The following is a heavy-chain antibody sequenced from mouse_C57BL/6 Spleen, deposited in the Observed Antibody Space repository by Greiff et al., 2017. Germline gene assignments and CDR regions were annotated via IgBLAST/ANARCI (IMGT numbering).Heavy chain of an antibody. CDR2: INPSTGGT. V-gene: IGHV1-42*01. CDR1: GYSFTGYY. J-gene: IGHJ3*01. Sequence: EVKLQESGPELVKPGASVKISCKASGYSFTGYYMNWVKQSPEKSLEWIGEINPSTGGTTYNQKFKAKATLTVDKSSSTAYMQLKSLTSADSAVYYCARTDAAAWFAYWGQGTLVTVSA. D-gene: IGHD2-3*01. CDR3: ARTDAAAWFAY.